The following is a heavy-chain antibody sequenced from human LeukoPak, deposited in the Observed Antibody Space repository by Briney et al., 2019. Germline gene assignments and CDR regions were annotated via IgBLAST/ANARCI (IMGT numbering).Heavy chain of an antibody. CDR3: ARGLFLDYDYVLDAFDI. V-gene: IGHV3-21*04. CDR2: ISTGSTYI. J-gene: IGHJ3*02. D-gene: IGHD3-16*01. CDR1: GFTFSSYT. Sequence: PGGSLRLSCAASGFTFSSYTMNWVRQAPGKGLEWVSSISTGSTYIYYADSVKGRFTISRDNAKNSLYLQMNSLRAEDTAVYYCARGLFLDYDYVLDAFDIWGQGTMVTVSS.